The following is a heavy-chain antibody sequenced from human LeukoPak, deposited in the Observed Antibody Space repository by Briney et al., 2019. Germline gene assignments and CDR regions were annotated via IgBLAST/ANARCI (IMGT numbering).Heavy chain of an antibody. Sequence: SETLSLTCTVSGYSISSGTYYWTWIRQPPGKGLEWIGEINHSGSTNYNPSLKSRVTISVDTSKNQFSLKLSSVTAADTAVYYCARKRLSGYADYWGRGTLVTVSS. D-gene: IGHD5-12*01. J-gene: IGHJ4*02. CDR3: ARKRLSGYADY. CDR2: INHSGST. V-gene: IGHV4-39*07. CDR1: GYSISSGTYY.